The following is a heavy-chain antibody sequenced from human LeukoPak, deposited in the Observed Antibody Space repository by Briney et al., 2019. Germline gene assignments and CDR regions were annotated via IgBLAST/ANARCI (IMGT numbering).Heavy chain of an antibody. Sequence: GGSLRLSCGAAGFTFSSYSMNGVRQAPGKGLEWISSISSSSSYIYYADSVKGRFTISRDNAKNSLYLQMNSLRAEDTAVYYCARDHCSGGSCYNTYWGQGTLVTVSS. CDR1: GFTFSSYS. J-gene: IGHJ4*02. CDR3: ARDHCSGGSCYNTY. V-gene: IGHV3-21*01. CDR2: ISSSSSYI. D-gene: IGHD2-15*01.